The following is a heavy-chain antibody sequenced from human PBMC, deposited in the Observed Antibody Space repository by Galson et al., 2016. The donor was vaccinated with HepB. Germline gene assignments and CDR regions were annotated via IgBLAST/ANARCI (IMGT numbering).Heavy chain of an antibody. CDR1: GGSISSSHW. CDR2: IYHSGGT. V-gene: IGHV4-4*02. D-gene: IGHD3-3*01. Sequence: SETLSLTCAVSGGSISSSHWWSWVRQPPGKGLEWIGEIYHSGGTNYNPSLKSRVTMSVDKSENHFSLNLSSVTAADTAVYYCAGSPIFGGAFDFWGQGTMVTVS. J-gene: IGHJ3*01. CDR3: AGSPIFGGAFDF.